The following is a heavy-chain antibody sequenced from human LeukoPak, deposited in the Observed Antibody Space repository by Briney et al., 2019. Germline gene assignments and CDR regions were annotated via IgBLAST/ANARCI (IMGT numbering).Heavy chain of an antibody. J-gene: IGHJ4*02. CDR1: GFAFSDYS. Sequence: PGGSLRLSCAASGFAFSDYSMTWIRQAPGKGLEWLSYISSSGDSIYYADSVKGRFTISRDNAQNSLYLQMNSLRAEDTAVYYCARVIRDARGWPYYFDSWGQGTLVTVSS. CDR2: ISSSGDSI. D-gene: IGHD5-24*01. V-gene: IGHV3-11*01. CDR3: ARVIRDARGWPYYFDS.